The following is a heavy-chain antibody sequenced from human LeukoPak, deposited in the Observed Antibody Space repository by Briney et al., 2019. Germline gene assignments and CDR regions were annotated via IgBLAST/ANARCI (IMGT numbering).Heavy chain of an antibody. V-gene: IGHV4-4*02. Sequence: SETLSLTCAVSGGSISSSNWWSWVRQPPGKGLEWIGEIYHSGSTNYNPSLKSRVTISVDKSKNQFSLKLSSVTAADTAVYYCASSIAARLYYFDYWGQGTLVTVSS. D-gene: IGHD6-6*01. CDR3: ASSIAARLYYFDY. CDR2: IYHSGST. CDR1: GGSISSSNW. J-gene: IGHJ4*02.